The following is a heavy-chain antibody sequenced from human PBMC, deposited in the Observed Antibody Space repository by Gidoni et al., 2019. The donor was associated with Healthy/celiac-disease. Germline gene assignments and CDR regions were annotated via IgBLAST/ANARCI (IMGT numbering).Heavy chain of an antibody. CDR2: ISSSGSTI. CDR3: ARGSHIVVVTAIFYYGMDV. D-gene: IGHD2-21*02. J-gene: IGHJ6*02. Sequence: EVQLVESGGGLVQPGGSLRLSCAASGFTFSSSEMTWVRQAPGKGLEWVSYISSSGSTIYYADSVKGRLTISRDNAKNSLYLQMNSLRAEDTAVYYCARGSHIVVVTAIFYYGMDVWGQGTTVTVSS. CDR1: GFTFSSSE. V-gene: IGHV3-48*03.